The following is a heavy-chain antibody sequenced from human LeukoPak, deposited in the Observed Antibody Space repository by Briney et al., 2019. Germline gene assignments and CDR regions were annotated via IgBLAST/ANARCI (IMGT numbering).Heavy chain of an antibody. CDR1: GFTFSDYY. CDR3: AAWEEWQLVQPDY. Sequence: GGSLRLSCAASGFTFSDYYMSWIRQAPGKGLEGVSYISSSGSSTYYADSVKGRFTISRDNAKNSLHLQMNSLRAEDTAVYYCAAWEEWQLVQPDYWGQGTLVTVSS. J-gene: IGHJ4*02. D-gene: IGHD1-26*01. CDR2: ISSSGSST. V-gene: IGHV3-11*01.